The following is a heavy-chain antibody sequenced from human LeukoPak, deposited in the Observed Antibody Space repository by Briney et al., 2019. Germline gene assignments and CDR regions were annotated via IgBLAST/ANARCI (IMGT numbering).Heavy chain of an antibody. CDR3: ARGGLELRPAYFDY. CDR1: GFTVSNNY. D-gene: IGHD1-7*01. V-gene: IGHV3-53*01. Sequence: GGSLRLSCVASGFTVSNNYMAWVRQAPGKGLEWVSIIYPVGNTYYADSVKGRFAISRDNSWNTVDLQMNNLRAEDTAVYYCARGGLELRPAYFDYWGQGTLVTVSS. CDR2: IYPVGNT. J-gene: IGHJ4*02.